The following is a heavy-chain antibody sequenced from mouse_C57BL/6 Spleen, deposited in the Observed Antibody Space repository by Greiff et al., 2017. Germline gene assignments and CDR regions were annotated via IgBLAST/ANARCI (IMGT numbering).Heavy chain of an antibody. CDR3: ARYPHYYGSSYDFDY. CDR1: GFTFTDYY. Sequence: EVKLMESGGGLVQPGGSLSLSCAASGFTFTDYYMSWVRQPPGKALEWLGFIRNKANGYTTEYSASVKGRFTISRDNSQSILYLQMNALRAEDSATYYCARYPHYYGSSYDFDYWGQGTTLTVSS. D-gene: IGHD1-1*01. J-gene: IGHJ2*01. CDR2: IRNKANGYTT. V-gene: IGHV7-3*01.